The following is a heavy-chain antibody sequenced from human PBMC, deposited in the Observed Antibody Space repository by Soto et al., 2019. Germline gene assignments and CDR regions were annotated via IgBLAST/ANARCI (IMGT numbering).Heavy chain of an antibody. CDR2: VSPKSGNT. J-gene: IGHJ4*03. V-gene: IGHV1-18*01. D-gene: IGHD1-1*01. CDR3: ARGRTVSSIGPLLV. Sequence: QIQLVQSGAEVKKPGASVKVSCKASGYNFFDYGVSWVRQAPGQGLEWMGWVSPKSGNTDYARKVQSRVTMTTDTPRRTAYMELRGLRSDATAVYYCARGRTVSSIGPLLVWGHGTLVSVSS. CDR1: GYNFFDYG.